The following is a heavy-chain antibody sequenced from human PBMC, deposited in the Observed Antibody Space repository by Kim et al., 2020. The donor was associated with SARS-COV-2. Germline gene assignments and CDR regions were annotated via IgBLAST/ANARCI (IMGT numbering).Heavy chain of an antibody. D-gene: IGHD3-22*01. V-gene: IGHV4-39*01. Sequence: LKSRVTISVDTSKNQFSLKLSSVPAADTAVYYCAASTYYYDSSGYYYFDYWGQGTLVTVSS. CDR3: AASTYYYDSSGYYYFDY. J-gene: IGHJ4*02.